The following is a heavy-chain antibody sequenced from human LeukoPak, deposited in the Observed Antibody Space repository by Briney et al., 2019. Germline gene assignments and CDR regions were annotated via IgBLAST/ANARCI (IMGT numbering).Heavy chain of an antibody. CDR2: INPNSGGT. Sequence: GASAKVSCKASGYTFTGYYMHWVRQAPGQGLEWMGRINPNSGGTNYAQKFQGRVTMTRDTSISTAYMELSRLRSDDTAVYYCARAHCSGGSCYSDWFDPWGQGTLVTVSS. J-gene: IGHJ5*02. D-gene: IGHD2-15*01. CDR1: GYTFTGYY. V-gene: IGHV1-2*06. CDR3: ARAHCSGGSCYSDWFDP.